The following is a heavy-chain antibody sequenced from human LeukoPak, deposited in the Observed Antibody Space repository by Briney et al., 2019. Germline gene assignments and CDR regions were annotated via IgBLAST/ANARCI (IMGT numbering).Heavy chain of an antibody. CDR1: GFTFSSSE. CDR3: AISGQHLFDF. Sequence: SGGSLRLSCAASGFTFSSSEMYWVRQAPGKGLEWVSYISSSGGTISYADSVKGRFTISRDNAKNSLYLQMNSLRAEDTAIYYCAISGQHLFDFWGQGTLVTVSS. V-gene: IGHV3-48*03. J-gene: IGHJ4*02. CDR2: ISSSGGTI. D-gene: IGHD2-15*01.